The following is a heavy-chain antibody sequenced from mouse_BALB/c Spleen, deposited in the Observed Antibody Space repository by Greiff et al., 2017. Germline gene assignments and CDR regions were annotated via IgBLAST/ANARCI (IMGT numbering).Heavy chain of an antibody. CDR2: IYPYNGGT. Sequence: VQLQQSGPELVKPGASVKISCKASGYTFTDYNMHWVKQSHGKSLEWIGYIYPYNGGTGYNQKFKSKATLTVDNSSSTAYMELRSLTSEDSAVYYCAREGDGNYVRAMDYWGQGTSVTVSS. J-gene: IGHJ4*01. CDR3: AREGDGNYVRAMDY. D-gene: IGHD2-1*01. V-gene: IGHV1S29*02. CDR1: GYTFTDYN.